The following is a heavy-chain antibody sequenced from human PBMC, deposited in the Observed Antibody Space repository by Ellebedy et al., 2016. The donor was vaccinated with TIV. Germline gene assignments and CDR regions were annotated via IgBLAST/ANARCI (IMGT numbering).Heavy chain of an antibody. Sequence: GESLKISXAASGFTFSSYSMNWVRQAPGKGLEWVSSISSSSSYIYYADSVKGRFTISRDNAKNSLYLQMNSLRAEDTAVYYCAKRGSSLSAFDYWGQGTLVTVSS. CDR3: AKRGSSLSAFDY. CDR2: ISSSSSYI. CDR1: GFTFSSYS. D-gene: IGHD6-13*01. V-gene: IGHV3-21*04. J-gene: IGHJ4*02.